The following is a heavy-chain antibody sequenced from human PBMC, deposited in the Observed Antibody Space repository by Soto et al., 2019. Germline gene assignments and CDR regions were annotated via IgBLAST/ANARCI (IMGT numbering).Heavy chain of an antibody. CDR3: ARERCSYGFDY. CDR1: GFAVGGFY. CDR2: MFTTGTT. Sequence: EVQLVESGGELIQPGGSLRLSCAASGFAVGGFYMNWVRQAPGKGLEWVSVMFTTGTTYYADSVKGRFTISRDDSKNTLYLQMNSLRAEDTAVYYCARERCSYGFDYWGQGTVVTVSS. D-gene: IGHD5-18*01. J-gene: IGHJ4*02. V-gene: IGHV3-53*01.